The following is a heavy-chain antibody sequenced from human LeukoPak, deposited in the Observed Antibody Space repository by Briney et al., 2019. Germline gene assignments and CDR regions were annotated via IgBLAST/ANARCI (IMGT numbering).Heavy chain of an antibody. Sequence: ASVKVSCKASGYTFTGYYMHWVRQAPGQGLEWMGWINPNSGGTNYAQKFQGRVTMTRDTSISTAYMELSRLRSDDTAVYYCARGHVVVPAAIDYWGQGTLVTVSS. CDR2: INPNSGGT. J-gene: IGHJ4*02. V-gene: IGHV1-2*02. CDR1: GYTFTGYY. CDR3: ARGHVVVPAAIDY. D-gene: IGHD2-2*02.